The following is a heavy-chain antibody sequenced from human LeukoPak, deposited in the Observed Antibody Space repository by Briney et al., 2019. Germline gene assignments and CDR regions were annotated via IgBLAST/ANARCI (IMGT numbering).Heavy chain of an antibody. V-gene: IGHV4-4*07. J-gene: IGHJ5*02. CDR2: IYSSGST. CDR3: ARGPSGQWLVLKP. CDR1: GGSISSYY. Sequence: SETLSLTCTVSGGSISSYYWNWIRQSAGKGLEWIGRIYSSGSTNYNPSLKSRVTMSVDTSKNQISLKLSSMTAADTAVYYCARGPSGQWLVLKPWGQGTLVTVSS. D-gene: IGHD6-19*01.